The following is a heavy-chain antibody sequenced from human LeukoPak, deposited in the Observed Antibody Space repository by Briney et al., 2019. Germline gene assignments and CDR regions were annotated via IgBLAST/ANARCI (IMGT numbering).Heavy chain of an antibody. CDR1: GFTFSSYA. J-gene: IGHJ4*02. Sequence: PGGTLRLSCAASGFTFSSYAMNWVRQAPGKGLEYVSGITSNGGSTDYANSVKGRFTISRDNSKNTLFLQMGSLRPEDMAVYYCARAPTRFFDYWGQGALVTVSS. V-gene: IGHV3-64*01. CDR3: ARAPTRFFDY. CDR2: ITSNGGST. D-gene: IGHD1-1*01.